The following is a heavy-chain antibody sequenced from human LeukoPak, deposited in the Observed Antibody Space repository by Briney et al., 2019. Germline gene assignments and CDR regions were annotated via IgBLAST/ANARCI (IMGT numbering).Heavy chain of an antibody. V-gene: IGHV3-30*04. CDR2: ISYDGSNK. Sequence: PGRSLRLSCAASGFTFSSYAMHWVRQAPGKGLEWVAVISYDGSNKYYADSVKGRFTISRDNSKNTLYLQMNSLRAEDTAVYYCASEYYGSGSYSHIDYWGQGTLVTVSS. CDR3: ASEYYGSGSYSHIDY. CDR1: GFTFSSYA. J-gene: IGHJ4*02. D-gene: IGHD3-10*01.